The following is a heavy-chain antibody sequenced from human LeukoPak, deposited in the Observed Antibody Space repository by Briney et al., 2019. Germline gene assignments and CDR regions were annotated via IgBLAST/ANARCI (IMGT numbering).Heavy chain of an antibody. D-gene: IGHD3-3*01. J-gene: IGHJ4*02. CDR3: ARLPSRYDFWSGAHDY. CDR2: IFYTGST. V-gene: IGHV4-59*01. CDR1: GGSISTYY. Sequence: SETLSPTCTVSGGSISTYYWTWIRQPPGKGLEWIGYIFYTGSTNYNPSLKSRVTISVDTSKNQFSLKLRSVTAADTAVYYCARLPSRYDFWSGAHDYWGQGTLVTVSS.